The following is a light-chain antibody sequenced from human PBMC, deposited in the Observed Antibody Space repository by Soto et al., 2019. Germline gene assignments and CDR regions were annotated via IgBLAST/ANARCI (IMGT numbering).Light chain of an antibody. V-gene: IGLV2-8*01. Sequence: QSVLTQPPSASGSPGQSVTISCTGTSSDVGGYTYVSWYQQHPGKAPKLMSYEVSRRPSGVPDRFSGSKSGNTASLTVSGLQAEDEADYYCNSFAGSNNMVFGGGTKLTVL. CDR2: EVS. J-gene: IGLJ2*01. CDR1: SSDVGGYTY. CDR3: NSFAGSNNMV.